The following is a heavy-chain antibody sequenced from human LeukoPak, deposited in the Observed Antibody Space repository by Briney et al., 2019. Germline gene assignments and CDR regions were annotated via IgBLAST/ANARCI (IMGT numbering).Heavy chain of an antibody. CDR2: ITTTSSTT. V-gene: IGHV3-48*01. CDR3: ASGPTPGAAAAADY. Sequence: GGSLRLSCAASGFTFSGYSMHWVRQVPGKGLEWISYITTTSSTTYYIDSVEGRFTISRDNARNSLYLQMNSLRADDTAVYYCASGPTPGAAAAADYWGQGTLVTVSS. J-gene: IGHJ4*02. D-gene: IGHD6-13*01. CDR1: GFTFSGYS.